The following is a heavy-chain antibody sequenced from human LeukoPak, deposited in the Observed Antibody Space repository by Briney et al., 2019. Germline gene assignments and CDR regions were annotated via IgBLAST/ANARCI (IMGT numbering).Heavy chain of an antibody. D-gene: IGHD3-22*01. CDR2: IWYGGSNK. CDR1: GFTFSSYG. J-gene: IGHJ3*02. V-gene: IGHV3-33*01. Sequence: PGRSLRLSCAASGFTFSSYGMHWVRQAPGKGLEGGAVIWYGGSNKYYADSVKGRFTISRDNAKNCLSLQMDSLRAEDTAVYYCARGAGETYYYDSSDPTAGAFDIWGQGTMVTVPS. CDR3: ARGAGETYYYDSSDPTAGAFDI.